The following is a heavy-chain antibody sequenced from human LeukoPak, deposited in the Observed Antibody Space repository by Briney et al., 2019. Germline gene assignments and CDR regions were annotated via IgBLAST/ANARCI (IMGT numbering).Heavy chain of an antibody. CDR1: GYTFTSYG. Sequence: ASVKVSCKASGYTFTSYGISWVRHAPGQGLELMGWISAYNGNTNYAQKLQGRVTMTTDTSTSTAYMELRSLRSDDTAVYYCARHVLLWFGEANNWFDPWGQGTLVTVSS. D-gene: IGHD3-10*01. CDR2: ISAYNGNT. CDR3: ARHVLLWFGEANNWFDP. V-gene: IGHV1-18*01. J-gene: IGHJ5*02.